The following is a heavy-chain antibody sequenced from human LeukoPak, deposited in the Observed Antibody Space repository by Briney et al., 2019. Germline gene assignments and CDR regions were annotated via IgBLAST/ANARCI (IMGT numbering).Heavy chain of an antibody. CDR3: ASPSRYYYDSSGYQFDY. V-gene: IGHV4-39*01. D-gene: IGHD3-22*01. J-gene: IGHJ4*02. CDR1: GGSISSSSYY. Sequence: SETLSLTCTVSGGSISSSSYYWGWIRQPPGKGLEWIGSIYYSGSTYYNPSLKRRVTISVDTSKNQFSLKLSSVTAADTAVYYCASPSRYYYDSSGYQFDYWGQGTLVTVSS. CDR2: IYYSGST.